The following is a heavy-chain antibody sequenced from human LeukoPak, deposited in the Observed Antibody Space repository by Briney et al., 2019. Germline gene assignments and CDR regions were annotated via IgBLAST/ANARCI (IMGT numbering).Heavy chain of an antibody. V-gene: IGHV4-59*12. CDR3: ARVVVAATHVGYFDY. D-gene: IGHD2-15*01. J-gene: IGHJ4*02. CDR2: IYYSGST. CDR1: GGSFSGYY. Sequence: SETLSLTCAVYGGSFSGYYWSWIRQPPGKGLEWIGYIYYSGSTYYNPSLKSRVTISVDTSKNQFSLKLSSVTAADTAVYYCARVVVAATHVGYFDYWGQGTLVTVSS.